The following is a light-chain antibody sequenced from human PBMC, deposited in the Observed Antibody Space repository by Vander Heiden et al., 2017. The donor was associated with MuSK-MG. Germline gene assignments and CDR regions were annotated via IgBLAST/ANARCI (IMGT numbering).Light chain of an antibody. CDR3: QQDNSYPST. J-gene: IGKJ1*01. CDR2: KAS. Sequence: DIQMTQSPSTLSASVGDRVTITCRASQSISSWLAWYQQKPGKAPKLLIYKASSLESGVPSRFSGSGSGTEFTLTISSLQPDDFATYYCQQDNSYPSTFGQWAKVEIK. CDR1: QSISSW. V-gene: IGKV1-5*03.